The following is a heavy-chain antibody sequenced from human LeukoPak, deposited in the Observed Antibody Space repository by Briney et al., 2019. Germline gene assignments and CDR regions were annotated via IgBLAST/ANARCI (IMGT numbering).Heavy chain of an antibody. V-gene: IGHV5-51*01. J-gene: IGHJ6*03. CDR1: GYSFTNYW. Sequence: GESLKISCKGSGYSFTNYWIGWVRQMPGKGLEWMGIIYPGDSDTTYSPSFQGQVTISADKSISTAYLQWSTLRASDTAIYYCARHSYDSSDFHYMDVWGKGTTVTISS. CDR3: ARHSYDSSDFHYMDV. D-gene: IGHD3-22*01. CDR2: IYPGDSDT.